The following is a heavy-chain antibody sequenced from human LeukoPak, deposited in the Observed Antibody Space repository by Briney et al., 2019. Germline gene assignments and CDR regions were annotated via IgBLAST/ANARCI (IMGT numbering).Heavy chain of an antibody. CDR3: ATAASLELRDFFDY. J-gene: IGHJ4*02. CDR2: FDPEDGET. CDR1: GYTLTELS. D-gene: IGHD1-7*01. Sequence: ASVKVSCKVSGYTLTELSMHWVRQAPGKGLEWMGGFDPEDGETIYAQKFQGRVTMTEDTSTDTAFMELSSLRSEDTAVYYCATAASLELRDFFDYWGQGTLVTVSS. V-gene: IGHV1-24*01.